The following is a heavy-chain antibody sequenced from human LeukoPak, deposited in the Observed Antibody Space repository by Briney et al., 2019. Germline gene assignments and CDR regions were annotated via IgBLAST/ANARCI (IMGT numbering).Heavy chain of an antibody. CDR2: INSDGIST. CDR3: ASAPPGIAAYFDY. J-gene: IGHJ4*02. V-gene: IGHV3-74*03. CDR1: GFTFSSYW. D-gene: IGHD6-13*01. Sequence: GGSLRLSCSASGFTFSSYWMHWVRQAPGKGLVWVSRINSDGISTKYADSVKGRFTISRDNAKNTLFLQMNSLRAQDTAVYYCASAPPGIAAYFDYWGQGTLVTVSS.